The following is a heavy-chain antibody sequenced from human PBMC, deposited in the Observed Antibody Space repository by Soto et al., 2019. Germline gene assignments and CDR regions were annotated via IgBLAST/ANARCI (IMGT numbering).Heavy chain of an antibody. J-gene: IGHJ6*02. CDR3: AREAWFRVGYCSSTGCPSYYYYGMDV. V-gene: IGHV1-18*01. Sequence: QVQLVQSGAEVKKPGASVKVSCKASGYTFTSYGISWVRQAPGQGLEWMGWISAYNGNTNYAQKLQGRVTMTTDTSTSTAYRELRSLRSHDTAGYYCAREAWFRVGYCSSTGCPSYYYYGMDVWGQGTTVTVSS. D-gene: IGHD2-2*01. CDR2: ISAYNGNT. CDR1: GYTFTSYG.